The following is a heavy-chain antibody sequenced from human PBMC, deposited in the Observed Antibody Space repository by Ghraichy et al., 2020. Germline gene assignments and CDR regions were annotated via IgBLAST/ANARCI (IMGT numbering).Heavy chain of an antibody. CDR2: ISGSGGST. CDR3: AKGPSVAVIGYYGMDV. Sequence: GGSLRLSCAASGFTFSSYAMSWVRQAPGKGLEWVSAISGSGGSTYYADSVKGRFTISRDNSKNTLYLQMNSLRAEDTAVYYCAKGPSVAVIGYYGMDVWGQGTTVTVSS. D-gene: IGHD6-19*01. V-gene: IGHV3-23*01. J-gene: IGHJ6*02. CDR1: GFTFSSYA.